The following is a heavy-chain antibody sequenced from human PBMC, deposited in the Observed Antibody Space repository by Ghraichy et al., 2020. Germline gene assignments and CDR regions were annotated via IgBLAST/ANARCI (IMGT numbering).Heavy chain of an antibody. V-gene: IGHV3-48*02. CDR3: ARERQSIIRRLLPTNFDF. J-gene: IGHJ4*02. CDR2: IRSSGGTI. D-gene: IGHD5-24*01. Sequence: GGSLRLSCAASGFIFSDYSLNWVRQAPGKGLEWVSYIRSSGGTIHYADSVKGRFTISRDNAKNSLYLQMSSLRDEDTAVYYCARERQSIIRRLLPTNFDFWVLVTLVPVSP. CDR1: GFIFSDYS.